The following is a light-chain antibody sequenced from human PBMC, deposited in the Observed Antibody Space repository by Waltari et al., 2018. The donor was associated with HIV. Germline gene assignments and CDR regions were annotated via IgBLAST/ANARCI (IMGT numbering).Light chain of an antibody. CDR2: HVD. CDR3: ASYLNFGSLV. V-gene: IGLV2-14*03. CDR1: PPPIGGSIY. J-gene: IGLJ3*02. Sequence: QPALPHPPSGSGSPGHPVTTPCLGPPPPIGGSIYVPWYHHRPGEAPKLIIFHVDSRPTGISSRFSGSKSGNTASLTISGLQAEDEADFYCASYLNFGSLVFGGGTKLTVL.